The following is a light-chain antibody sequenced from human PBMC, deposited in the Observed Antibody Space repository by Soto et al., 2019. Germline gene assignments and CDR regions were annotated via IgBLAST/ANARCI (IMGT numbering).Light chain of an antibody. CDR2: EGS. J-gene: IGLJ1*01. CDR3: CSYAGSSTLYV. V-gene: IGLV2-23*01. Sequence: QSALTQPASVSGSPGQSITISCTGANSDVGTYNLVSWYQQYPGKAPKLMIYEGSKRPSGVSNRFSGSKSGNTASLTISGLQAEDEADYYCCSYAGSSTLYVFGTGTQLTVL. CDR1: NSDVGTYNL.